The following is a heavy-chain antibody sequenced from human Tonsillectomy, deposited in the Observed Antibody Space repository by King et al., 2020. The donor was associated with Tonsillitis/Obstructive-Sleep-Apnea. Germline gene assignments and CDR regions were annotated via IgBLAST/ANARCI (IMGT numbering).Heavy chain of an antibody. V-gene: IGHV1-46*01. CDR3: ARVGYQYDSSGYSYFDY. CDR2: INPRVGST. D-gene: IGHD3-22*01. Sequence: QLVQSCAEVKKPGASVKVSCKASGYTVTDYHMHWVRLAPGQGLEWMAIINPRVGSTNHAKKFQDRGTVTRDTSTNTVYMELSSLRSEDTAVYYCARVGYQYDSSGYSYFDYWGQGTLVSVSS. CDR1: GYTVTDYH. J-gene: IGHJ4*02.